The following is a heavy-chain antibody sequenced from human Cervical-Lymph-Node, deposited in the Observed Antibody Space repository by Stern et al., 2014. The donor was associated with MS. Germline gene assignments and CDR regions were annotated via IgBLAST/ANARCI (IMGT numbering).Heavy chain of an antibody. CDR2: VLPGFGTP. V-gene: IGHV1-69*01. Sequence: QVQLLQPGAEVTKPGPSVKVTCKASGGTISKVPSSWGRQAPGPGIEWVGGVLPGFGTPRYGQECRGRVTITADVSTSTVYKELSSLRSDDTAVYYCALSSETSDRCYSLGYDLWGQGTLVTVSS. CDR1: GGTISKVP. J-gene: IGHJ5*02. D-gene: IGHD1-14*01. CDR3: ALSSETSDRCYSLGYDL.